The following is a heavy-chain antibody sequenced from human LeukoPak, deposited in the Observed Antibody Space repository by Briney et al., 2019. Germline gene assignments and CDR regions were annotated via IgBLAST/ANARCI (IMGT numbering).Heavy chain of an antibody. D-gene: IGHD3-22*01. V-gene: IGHV1-69*13. J-gene: IGHJ3*02. Sequence: SVKVSCKASGGTFSSYAISWVRQAPGQGLGWMGGIIPIFGTANYAQKFQGRVTITADESTSTAYMELSSLRSEDTAVYYCARPHYYDSSATAFDIWGQGTMVTVSS. CDR2: IIPIFGTA. CDR1: GGTFSSYA. CDR3: ARPHYYDSSATAFDI.